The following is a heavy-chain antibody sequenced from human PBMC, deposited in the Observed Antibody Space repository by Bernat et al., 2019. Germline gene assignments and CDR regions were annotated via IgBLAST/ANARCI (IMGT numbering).Heavy chain of an antibody. V-gene: IGHV1-2*04. CDR3: AGAGGVAVTHGAFDI. CDR1: GYTFTGYY. CDR2: INPNSGGT. J-gene: IGHJ3*02. Sequence: QVQLVQSGAEVKKPGASVKVSCKASGYTFTGYYMHWVRQAPGQGLEWMGWINPNSGGTNYAQKCQGWGTMTRDTSISTAYMELSGLRSDDTAVYYCAGAGGVAVTHGAFDIWGRGTMVTVSS. D-gene: IGHD6-19*01.